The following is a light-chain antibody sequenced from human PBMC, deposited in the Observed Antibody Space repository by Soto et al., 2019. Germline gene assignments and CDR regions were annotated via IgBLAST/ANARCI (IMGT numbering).Light chain of an antibody. CDR3: QLWDSSSDHVV. CDR2: DDR. J-gene: IGLJ2*01. Sequence: ELTQPPSVSVAPGQTARITCGGNHIGSKIVHWYQQKPGQAPVVVVYDDRDRPSGIPERFSGSNSGNTATLTISSVEAGDEADYYCQLWDSSSDHVVFGGGTKLTVL. CDR1: HIGSKI. V-gene: IGLV3-21*02.